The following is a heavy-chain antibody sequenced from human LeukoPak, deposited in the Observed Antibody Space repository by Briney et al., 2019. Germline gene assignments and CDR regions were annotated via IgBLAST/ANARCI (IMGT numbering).Heavy chain of an antibody. CDR1: GFSLSTSGVG. CDR3: AHSYYGSGIPNFPFDY. V-gene: IGHV2-5*02. Sequence: SGPTPVKPTQTLTLTCTFSGFSLSTSGVGVGWIRQPPGKALEWLALIYWDDDKRYSPSLKSRLTITKDTSKNQVVLTMTNMDPVDTATYYCAHSYYGSGIPNFPFDYWGQGTLVTVSS. J-gene: IGHJ4*02. D-gene: IGHD3-10*01. CDR2: IYWDDDK.